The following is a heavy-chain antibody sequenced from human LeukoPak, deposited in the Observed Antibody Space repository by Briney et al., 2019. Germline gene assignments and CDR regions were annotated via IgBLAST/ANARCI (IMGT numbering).Heavy chain of an antibody. D-gene: IGHD6-13*01. J-gene: IGHJ5*02. Sequence: VASVKVSCKASGYTFTGYYMHWVRQAPGQGLEWMGWINPNSGGTNYAQKFQGRVTMTRDTSISTAYMELSRLRSDDTAVYYCSIAAAVYNWFDPWGQGTLVTVSS. V-gene: IGHV1-2*02. CDR1: GYTFTGYY. CDR2: INPNSGGT. CDR3: SIAAAVYNWFDP.